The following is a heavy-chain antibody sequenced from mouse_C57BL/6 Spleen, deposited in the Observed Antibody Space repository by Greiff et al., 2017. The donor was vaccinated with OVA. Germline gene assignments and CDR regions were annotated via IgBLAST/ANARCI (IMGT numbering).Heavy chain of an antibody. Sequence: VKLQQSGAELVKPGASVKISCKASGYAFSSYWMNWVKQRPGKGLEWIGQIYPGDGDTNYNGKFKGKATLTADKSSSTAYMQLSSLTSEDSAVYCCARMYYGYDGAWFAYWGQGTLVTVSA. CDR3: ARMYYGYDGAWFAY. CDR2: IYPGDGDT. J-gene: IGHJ3*01. CDR1: GYAFSSYW. D-gene: IGHD2-2*01. V-gene: IGHV1-80*01.